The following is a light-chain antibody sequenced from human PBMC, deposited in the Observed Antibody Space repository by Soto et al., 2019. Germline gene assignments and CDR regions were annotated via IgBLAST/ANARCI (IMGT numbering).Light chain of an antibody. Sequence: QSALTQPASVSGPPGQSTTISCTGTSSDVGGYHYVSWYQQYPGKAPKLMIYEVSNRPSGVSNRFSGSKSGNTASLTISGLQAEDEADYYCSSYTSSSTYVFGTGTKATVL. J-gene: IGLJ1*01. V-gene: IGLV2-14*01. CDR1: SSDVGGYHY. CDR2: EVS. CDR3: SSYTSSSTYV.